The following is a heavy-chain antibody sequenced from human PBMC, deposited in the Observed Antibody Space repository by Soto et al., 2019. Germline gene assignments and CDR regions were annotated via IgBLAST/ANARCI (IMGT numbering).Heavy chain of an antibody. CDR3: ARVFSDSSSFFDP. CDR2: IYYSGST. Sequence: QVQLEESGPGLVRPSQTVSLTCTVSGDSISSGGYYWSWIRQHPGQGLEWIGYIYYSGSTYYNPSLKSRVTISVDTSKNQFSLKLSSVTAADTAVYYCARVFSDSSSFFDPWGQGTLVTVSS. V-gene: IGHV4-31*03. D-gene: IGHD6-13*01. CDR1: GDSISSGGYY. J-gene: IGHJ5*02.